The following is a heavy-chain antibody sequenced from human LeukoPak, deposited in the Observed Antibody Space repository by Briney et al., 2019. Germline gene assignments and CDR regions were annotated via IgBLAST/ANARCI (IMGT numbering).Heavy chain of an antibody. CDR2: IKQDGSEK. V-gene: IGHV3-7*01. CDR3: AREQQQLAPYYYYYGMDV. Sequence: GGSLRLSRAASGFTFSSYWMSWVRQAPGKGLEWVANIKQDGSEKYYVDSVKGRFTISRDNAKNSLYLQMNSLRAEDTAVYYCAREQQQLAPYYYYYGMDVWGQGTTVTVSS. J-gene: IGHJ6*02. CDR1: GFTFSSYW. D-gene: IGHD6-13*01.